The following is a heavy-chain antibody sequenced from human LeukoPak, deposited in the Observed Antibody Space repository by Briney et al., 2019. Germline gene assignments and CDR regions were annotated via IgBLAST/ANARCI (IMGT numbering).Heavy chain of an antibody. CDR1: GGSFSGYY. Sequence: SETLSLTCAVYGGSFSGYYWSWIRQPPGKGLERIGEINHSGSTNYNPSLKSRVTISVDTSKNQFSLKLSSVTAADTAVYYCARHGKSSSWYRTQLARTNQRRYYMDVWGKGTTVTISS. CDR2: INHSGST. CDR3: ARHGKSSSWYRTQLARTNQRRYYMDV. D-gene: IGHD6-13*01. J-gene: IGHJ6*03. V-gene: IGHV4-34*01.